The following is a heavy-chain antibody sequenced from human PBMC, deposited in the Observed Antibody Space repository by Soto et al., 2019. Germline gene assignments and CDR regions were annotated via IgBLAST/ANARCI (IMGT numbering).Heavy chain of an antibody. D-gene: IGHD6-6*01. CDR3: ARGLSIAARNYYYYYGMDV. J-gene: IGHJ6*02. V-gene: IGHV3-53*01. Sequence: GSLRLSCAASGFTVSSNYMSWVRQAPGKGLEWVSVIYSGGSTYYADSVKGRFTISRDNSKNTLYLQMNSLRAEDTAVYYCARGLSIAARNYYYYYGMDVWGQGTTVTVSS. CDR1: GFTVSSNY. CDR2: IYSGGST.